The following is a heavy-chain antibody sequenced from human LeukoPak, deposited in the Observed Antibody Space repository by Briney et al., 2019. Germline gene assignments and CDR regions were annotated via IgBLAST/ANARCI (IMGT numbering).Heavy chain of an antibody. D-gene: IGHD6-13*01. CDR1: GYTFTSYG. CDR3: ARDLEGCSSSWYNSWYFDL. J-gene: IGHJ2*01. V-gene: IGHV1-18*01. CDR2: ISAYNGNT. Sequence: ASVKVSCKASGYTFTSYGMNWVRQAPGQGLEWMGWISAYNGNTNYAQKLQGRVTMTTDTSTSTAYMELRSLRSDDTAVYYCARDLEGCSSSWYNSWYFDLWGRGTLVTVSS.